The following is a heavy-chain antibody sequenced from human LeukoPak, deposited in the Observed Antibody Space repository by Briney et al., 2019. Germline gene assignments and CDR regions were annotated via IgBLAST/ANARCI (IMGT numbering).Heavy chain of an antibody. CDR3: ARSDYYGSGRGSFDV. CDR2: FSYSGST. D-gene: IGHD3-10*01. J-gene: IGHJ6*02. Sequence: PSETLSLTCTVSGDSISSYYWSWIRQPPGKGLEWIGYFSYSGSTNCNPSLKSRVTISVDTSKNQFSLKLSSVTAADTAVYYCARSDYYGSGRGSFDVWGQGTTVTVSS. CDR1: GDSISSYY. V-gene: IGHV4-59*08.